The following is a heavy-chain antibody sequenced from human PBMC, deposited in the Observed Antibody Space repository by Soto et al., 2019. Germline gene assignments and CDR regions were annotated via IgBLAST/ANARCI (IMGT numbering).Heavy chain of an antibody. Sequence: GGSLRLSCAASGFTFSSYSMNWVRQAPGKGLEWVSYISSSSSTIYYADSVKGRFTISRDNAKNSLYLQMNSLRDEDTAVYYCARDLRESGSSGWLGLNYYYYGMDVWGQGTTVTVSS. J-gene: IGHJ6*02. D-gene: IGHD6-19*01. CDR3: ARDLRESGSSGWLGLNYYYYGMDV. CDR2: ISSSSSTI. CDR1: GFTFSSYS. V-gene: IGHV3-48*02.